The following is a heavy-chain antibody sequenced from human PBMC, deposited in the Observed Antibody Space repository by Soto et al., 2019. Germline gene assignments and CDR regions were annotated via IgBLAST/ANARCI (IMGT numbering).Heavy chain of an antibody. CDR1: NASIIHHY. Sequence: VQLQESGPGLLKPSETLSLTCTVSNASIIHHYWSWIPQPPGKGPDWIGSIYYSGSTNYNPSRKSRVSLASDMSRNQLSPTLNSVTAADTAVYYCASSLTLAATTGDGFDVWGQGTMVTVSS. J-gene: IGHJ3*01. V-gene: IGHV4-59*11. D-gene: IGHD1-26*01. CDR2: IYYSGST. CDR3: ASSLTLAATTGDGFDV.